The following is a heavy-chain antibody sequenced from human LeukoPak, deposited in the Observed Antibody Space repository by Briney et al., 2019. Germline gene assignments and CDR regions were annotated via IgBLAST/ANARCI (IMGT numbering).Heavy chain of an antibody. V-gene: IGHV5-51*01. CDR2: VYPGDSDT. D-gene: IGHD6-13*01. Sequence: GESLKISCKGSGYSFTSYWIGWVRQMPGKGLEWMGIVYPGDSDTRYSPSFQGQVTISADKSISTAYLQWSSLRASDTAMYYCARLLAAAGQGNWFDPWGQGTLVTVSS. CDR3: ARLLAAAGQGNWFDP. CDR1: GYSFTSYW. J-gene: IGHJ5*02.